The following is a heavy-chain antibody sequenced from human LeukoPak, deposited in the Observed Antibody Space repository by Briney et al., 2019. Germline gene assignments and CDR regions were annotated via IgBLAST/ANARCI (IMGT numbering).Heavy chain of an antibody. V-gene: IGHV4-30-4*08. D-gene: IGHD5-18*01. J-gene: IGHJ4*02. Sequence: PSETLSLTCTVSGGSISSGDYYWSWIRQPPGKGLEWIGYIYYSGSTYYNPSLKSRVTISVDTYKNQFSLKLSSVTAADSAVDCCARGGSQEYSYGSFDYWGQGTLVTVSS. CDR2: IYYSGST. CDR3: ARGGSQEYSYGSFDY. CDR1: GGSISSGDYY.